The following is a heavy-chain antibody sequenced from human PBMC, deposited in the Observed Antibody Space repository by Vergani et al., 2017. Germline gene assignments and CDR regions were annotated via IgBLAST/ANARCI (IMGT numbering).Heavy chain of an antibody. CDR3: TRHGRSSWAGYFQH. CDR2: IYYTGTT. CDR1: GGSFSGYY. J-gene: IGHJ1*01. Sequence: QVQLQQWGAGLLKPSETLSLTCAVYGGSFSGYYWGWIRQPPGKGLEWIGTIYYTGTTYYNEAHKSRLTISVDTSKNQFSLNLTSVTAADTAVYYCTRHGRSSWAGYFQHWGQGTLVTASS. V-gene: IGHV4-34*01. D-gene: IGHD2-15*01.